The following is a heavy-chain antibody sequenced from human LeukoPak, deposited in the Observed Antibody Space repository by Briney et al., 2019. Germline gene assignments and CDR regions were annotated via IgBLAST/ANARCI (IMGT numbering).Heavy chain of an antibody. V-gene: IGHV3-23*01. CDR3: AKPGGPGIAARGAFDL. J-gene: IGHJ3*01. Sequence: GGSLRLSCVASGFIFPDYALSWVRQTPGEGLEWDSSISGPASSTYYADSVKGRFTVSRDNSKNTLHLQMNSLRADDTALYYCAKPGGPGIAARGAFDLWGQGTTVTVSS. CDR2: ISGPASST. CDR1: GFIFPDYA. D-gene: IGHD6-25*01.